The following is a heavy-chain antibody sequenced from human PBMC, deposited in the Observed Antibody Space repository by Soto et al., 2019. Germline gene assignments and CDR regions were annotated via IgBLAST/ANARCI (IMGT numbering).Heavy chain of an antibody. D-gene: IGHD3-10*01. Sequence: QITLKESGPTLVKPTQTLTLTCTFSGFSLSTSGMNVGWIRQPPGKALEWLALIYWDDDKRYNPSLKNRLTITKGTSKNQVVLTMTNMDPVDTATYYCVHSLRGDNWFDPWGQGTLVTVSS. J-gene: IGHJ5*02. CDR3: VHSLRGDNWFDP. CDR1: GFSLSTSGMN. V-gene: IGHV2-5*02. CDR2: IYWDDDK.